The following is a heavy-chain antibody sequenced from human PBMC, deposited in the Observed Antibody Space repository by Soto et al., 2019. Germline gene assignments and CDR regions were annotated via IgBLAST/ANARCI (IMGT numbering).Heavy chain of an antibody. Sequence: QVQLVQSGAEVKKPGASGKVSCKASGYTFTNYGFSWVRQDPGQGLELMGWVSAYNGDTNFAQKFRGRVTLNAETSTSTAYMELRSLRSDDTAVYYCASSDRYDGGSNDYWGQVTLVTVSS. D-gene: IGHD2-15*01. V-gene: IGHV1-18*04. J-gene: IGHJ4*02. CDR1: GYTFTNYG. CDR2: VSAYNGDT. CDR3: ASSDRYDGGSNDY.